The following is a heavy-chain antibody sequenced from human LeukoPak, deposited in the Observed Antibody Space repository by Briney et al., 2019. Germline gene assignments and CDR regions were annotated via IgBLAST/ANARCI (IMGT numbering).Heavy chain of an antibody. Sequence: SETLSLTCTVSGGSINSLYWSWIRQPPGKGLEWIGYIHYTGSTTYDPSLKSRVTISVVTSKTQFPLKLNSVTAADTAVYYCARHSATAGSRFDYWGQGTLVTVSS. CDR3: ARHSATAGSRFDY. D-gene: IGHD6-13*01. CDR1: GGSINSLY. V-gene: IGHV4-59*08. J-gene: IGHJ4*02. CDR2: IHYTGST.